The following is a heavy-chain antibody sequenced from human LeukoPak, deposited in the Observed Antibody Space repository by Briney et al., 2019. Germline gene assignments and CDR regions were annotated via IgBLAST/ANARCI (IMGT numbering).Heavy chain of an antibody. J-gene: IGHJ4*02. D-gene: IGHD2-2*01. Sequence: GGSLRLSCAASGFTVSDNFMSWVRQAPGKGLEWVSVVNSGGNTYYADSVKGRFTISRDNSKNTLYLQMNSPRAEDTAVYYCAKGYCGSTNCYGDYWGQGTLVTVSS. CDR3: AKGYCGSTNCYGDY. CDR2: VNSGGNT. CDR1: GFTVSDNF. V-gene: IGHV3-53*01.